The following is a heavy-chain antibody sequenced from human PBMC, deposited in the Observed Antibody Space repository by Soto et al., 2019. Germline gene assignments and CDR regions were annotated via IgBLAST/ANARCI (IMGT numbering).Heavy chain of an antibody. V-gene: IGHV3-11*06. Sequence: PWGSLRLSCTASGFTFSDYYMIWVRQSPGKGLEWISYIVPDSSFTYYADSVKSRFTISRDNAKNSLYLQMNSLRAEDTAVYYCARDCDRMRCYFGANHWGQGTLVTVSS. D-gene: IGHD2-21*01. CDR1: GFTFSDYY. CDR3: ARDCDRMRCYFGANH. CDR2: IVPDSSFT. J-gene: IGHJ5*02.